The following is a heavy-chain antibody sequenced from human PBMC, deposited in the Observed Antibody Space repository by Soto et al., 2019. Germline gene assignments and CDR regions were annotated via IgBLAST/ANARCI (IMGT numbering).Heavy chain of an antibody. CDR3: ARGPSGDKVAY. CDR2: IYYSGST. J-gene: IGHJ4*02. CDR1: GGSISSYF. D-gene: IGHD7-27*01. Sequence: SETLSLTCTVSGGSISSYFWSWIRQPPGKGLEWIGHIYYSGSTKYNPSLKSRVTISIDTSKNQFSLQLSSVTAADTAVYYCARGPSGDKVAYWGPGTLVTVSS. V-gene: IGHV4-59*08.